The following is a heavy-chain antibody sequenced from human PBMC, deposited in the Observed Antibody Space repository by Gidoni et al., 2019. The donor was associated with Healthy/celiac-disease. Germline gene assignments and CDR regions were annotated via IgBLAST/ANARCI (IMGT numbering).Heavy chain of an antibody. CDR3: ARDEGGYFDY. CDR2: INPNSGGT. CDR1: GYTCTGYS. J-gene: IGHJ4*02. Sequence: QLQLSQSGADGKKPGAAVKVSCNASGYTCTGYSLHWVGKAPGQGPEWMGWINPNSGGTNYAQKFQVKVTMTRDTSISTAYMELSRLRSDDTAVYYCARDEGGYFDYWGQGTLVTVSS. D-gene: IGHD3-16*01. V-gene: IGHV1-2*02.